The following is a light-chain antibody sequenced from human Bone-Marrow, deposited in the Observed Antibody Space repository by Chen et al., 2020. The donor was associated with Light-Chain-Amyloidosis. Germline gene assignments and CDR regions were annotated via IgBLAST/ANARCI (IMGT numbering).Light chain of an antibody. CDR2: AAS. CDR1: QSINSR. Sequence: DIQMTQSPSTLSAFVGDRVTITCRASQSINSRLAWYQQKPVKAPELLIYAASTLASGVPSRFSGSGSGTEFTLTISRLQPDDFATYYCQQYNDYPVTFGLGTKLEIK. J-gene: IGKJ2*01. CDR3: QQYNDYPVT. V-gene: IGKV1-5*03.